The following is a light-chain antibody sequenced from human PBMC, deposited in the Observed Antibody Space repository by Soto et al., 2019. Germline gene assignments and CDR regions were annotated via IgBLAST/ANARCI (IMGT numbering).Light chain of an antibody. CDR1: SSNIGSNT. CDR2: SNN. CDR3: AAWYDSLNGWV. J-gene: IGLJ3*02. V-gene: IGLV1-44*01. Sequence: QSVLTQPPSASGTPGQRVTISCSGSSSNIGSNTVNWYQQLPGTAPKLLIYSNNQRPSGVPDRFSGSKSGTSASLAISGLQSADEAAYYCAAWYDSLNGWVFGGGTKLTVL.